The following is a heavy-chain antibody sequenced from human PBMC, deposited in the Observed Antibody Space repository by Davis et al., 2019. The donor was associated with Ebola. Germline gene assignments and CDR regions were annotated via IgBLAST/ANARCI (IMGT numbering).Heavy chain of an antibody. CDR1: GFPFSFYF. J-gene: IGHJ4*02. Sequence: GESLKISCAVSGFPFSFYFMDWVRLTPGKGLVWVSRINTHGSFTTDADSVKGRFTISRDNVKNTLYLQMNSLRAEDTAVYYCARGDGYNFWGFWGQGTLVTVSS. CDR2: INTHGSFT. D-gene: IGHD5-24*01. V-gene: IGHV3-74*03. CDR3: ARGDGYNFWGF.